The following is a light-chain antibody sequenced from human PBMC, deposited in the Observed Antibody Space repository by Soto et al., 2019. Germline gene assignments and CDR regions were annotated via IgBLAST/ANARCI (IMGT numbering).Light chain of an antibody. J-gene: IGKJ1*01. CDR3: QQYDNSVWT. V-gene: IGKV3D-11*03. CDR1: QYINTR. Sequence: EIVLTQSPATLSSFPGDRVTLSCRASQYINTRLAWYQHRPGQAPRLLIYQTSIRAAGIPARFSASGTGTDFTLTISRLEPEDLAVYYCQQYDNSVWTFGQGTKVEIK. CDR2: QTS.